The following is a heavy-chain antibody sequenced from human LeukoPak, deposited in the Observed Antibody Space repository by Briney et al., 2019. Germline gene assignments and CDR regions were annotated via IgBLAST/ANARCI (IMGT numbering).Heavy chain of an antibody. Sequence: PSETLSLTCTVSGGSISSGGYYWSWIRQHPGKGLEWIGHIYYSGGTYYNPSLKSRVTISVDTSKNQFSLKLSSVTVADTAVYYCARVRYCSSTSCYTSRFDPWGQGTLVTVSS. J-gene: IGHJ5*02. CDR1: GGSISSGGYY. D-gene: IGHD2-2*02. CDR3: ARVRYCSSTSCYTSRFDP. CDR2: IYYSGGT. V-gene: IGHV4-31*03.